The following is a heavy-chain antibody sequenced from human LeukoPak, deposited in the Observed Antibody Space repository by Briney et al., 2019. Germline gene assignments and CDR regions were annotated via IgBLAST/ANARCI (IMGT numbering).Heavy chain of an antibody. Sequence: SETLSLTCTVSGGSISSYYWSWIRQPPGKGLEWIGYMYYSGSTNYNPSLKSRVTISVDTSKNQFSLKLSSVTAADTAVYYCARHPGLPYYYGMDVWGQGTTVTVSS. CDR1: GGSISSYY. CDR3: ARHPGLPYYYGMDV. J-gene: IGHJ6*02. V-gene: IGHV4-59*08. CDR2: MYYSGST.